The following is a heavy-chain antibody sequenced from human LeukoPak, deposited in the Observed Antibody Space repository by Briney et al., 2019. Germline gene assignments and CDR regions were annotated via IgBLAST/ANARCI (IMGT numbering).Heavy chain of an antibody. CDR1: GFTFSRYA. V-gene: IGHV3-23*01. CDR3: AKASNGYSSSWYEGYFDY. D-gene: IGHD6-13*01. Sequence: GGSLRLSCAASGFTFSRYAMSWVRQAPGKGLEWVSAFSGCGGSTYYADSVKGRFTISRDNSKNTLYLQMNSLRAEDTAVYYCAKASNGYSSSWYEGYFDYWGQGTLVTVSS. CDR2: FSGCGGST. J-gene: IGHJ4*02.